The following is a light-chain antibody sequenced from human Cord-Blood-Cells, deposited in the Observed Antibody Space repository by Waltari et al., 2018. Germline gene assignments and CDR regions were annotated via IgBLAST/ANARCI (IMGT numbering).Light chain of an antibody. CDR1: SSDVGGYNY. V-gene: IGLV2-8*01. J-gene: IGLJ2*01. CDR2: VVS. Sequence: QSALTQPPSASGSPGQSVTISCTGTSSDVGGYNYVSWYQQHPGKAPKLMIYVVSKRPSGAPHRFSGSKSGNTASLTVSGLQAEDEADYYCSSYAGSNNLVFGGGTKLTVL. CDR3: SSYAGSNNLV.